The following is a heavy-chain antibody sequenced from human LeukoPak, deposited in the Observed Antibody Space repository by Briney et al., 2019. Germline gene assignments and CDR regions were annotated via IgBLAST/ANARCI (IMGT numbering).Heavy chain of an antibody. J-gene: IGHJ4*02. Sequence: GGSLRLSCAASGFTFSSYSMNWVRQAPGKGLEWVSSISSSSSYIYYADSVKGRFTISRDNAKNSLYLQMNSLRAEDTAVYYCARDGGILTGYALDYWGQGALVTVSS. D-gene: IGHD3-9*01. CDR2: ISSSSSYI. V-gene: IGHV3-21*01. CDR1: GFTFSSYS. CDR3: ARDGGILTGYALDY.